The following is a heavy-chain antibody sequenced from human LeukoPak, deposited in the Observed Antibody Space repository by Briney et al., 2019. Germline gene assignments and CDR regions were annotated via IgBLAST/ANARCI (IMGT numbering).Heavy chain of an antibody. Sequence: PGGSLRLSCAASGFTVSNNYMSWVRQAPGKGLEWVSVIYSGGSTYYADSVKGRFTISRDNSKNTLYLQMNSLRAEDTAVYYCAKDRSYGDQVDDYWGQGTLVTVSS. CDR1: GFTVSNNY. V-gene: IGHV3-66*01. D-gene: IGHD4-17*01. J-gene: IGHJ4*02. CDR2: IYSGGST. CDR3: AKDRSYGDQVDDY.